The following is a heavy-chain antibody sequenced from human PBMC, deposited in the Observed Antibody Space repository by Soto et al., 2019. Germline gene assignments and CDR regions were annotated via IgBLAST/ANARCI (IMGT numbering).Heavy chain of an antibody. J-gene: IGHJ4*02. Sequence: QVQLVQSGAEVKKPGASVKVSCKASGYTFTSYDITWVRQATGQGLEWMGWMNPNSGNRGYAQKYQGGVTMNRNTSISTDYMELSSLRSEDTAVYYCARGLMTRRYYDFWSGYHFDYWGQGTLVTVSS. CDR2: MNPNSGNR. V-gene: IGHV1-8*01. CDR3: ARGLMTRRYYDFWSGYHFDY. D-gene: IGHD3-3*01. CDR1: GYTFTSYD.